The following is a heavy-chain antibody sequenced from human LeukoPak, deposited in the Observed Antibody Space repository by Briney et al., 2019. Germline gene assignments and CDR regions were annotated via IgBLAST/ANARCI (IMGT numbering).Heavy chain of an antibody. D-gene: IGHD1-20*01. V-gene: IGHV3-9*01. CDR2: ISWNSGSI. CDR1: GFTFDDYA. CDR3: AKGGKEDYNWKDPDFDY. Sequence: PGRSLRLSCAASGFTFDDYAMHWVRQAPGKGLEWVSGISWNSGSIGYADSVKGRFTISRDNAKDSLYLQMNSLRAEDTALYYCAKGGKEDYNWKDPDFDYWGQGTLVTVSS. J-gene: IGHJ4*02.